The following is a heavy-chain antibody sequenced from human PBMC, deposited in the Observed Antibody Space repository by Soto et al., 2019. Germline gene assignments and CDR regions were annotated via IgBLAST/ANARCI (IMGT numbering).Heavy chain of an antibody. CDR3: ARALPMANYYYYGMDV. CDR1: GFTFSSYG. J-gene: IGHJ6*02. D-gene: IGHD3-10*01. V-gene: IGHV3-33*01. Sequence: GGSLRLSCAASGFTFSSYGMHWVRQAPGKGLEWVAVIWYDGSNKYYSDSVKGRFTISRDNSKNTLYLQMNSLRAEDTAVYYCARALPMANYYYYGMDVWGQGTTVTVSS. CDR2: IWYDGSNK.